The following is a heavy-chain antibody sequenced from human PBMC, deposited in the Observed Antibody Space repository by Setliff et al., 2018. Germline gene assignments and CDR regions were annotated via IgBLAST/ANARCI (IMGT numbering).Heavy chain of an antibody. J-gene: IGHJ6*02. CDR3: AKDEGSGYSSSWEDYYGMDV. D-gene: IGHD6-13*01. CDR2: ISGSGGST. V-gene: IGHV3-23*01. Sequence: GGSLRLSCAASGFTFSNYAMSWVRQAPGKGLEWVSAISGSGGSTYYADSVKGRFTISRDNSKNTLYLQMNSLRAEDTAVYYCAKDEGSGYSSSWEDYYGMDVWGQGTTVTVSS. CDR1: GFTFSNYA.